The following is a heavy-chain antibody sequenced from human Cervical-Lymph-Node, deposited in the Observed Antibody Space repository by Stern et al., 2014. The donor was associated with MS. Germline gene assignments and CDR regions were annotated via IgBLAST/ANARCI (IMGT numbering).Heavy chain of an antibody. CDR2: IYYSGST. CDR3: ARVSYDFWSGYFPFDY. J-gene: IGHJ4*02. D-gene: IGHD3-3*01. CDR1: GGSISSGGYY. V-gene: IGHV4-31*03. Sequence: QVQLQESGPGLVKPSQTLSLPCTVSGGSISSGGYYWSWIRQHPGQGLEWIGYIYYSGSTYYNPSLKSRVTISVDTSKNQFSLKLSSVTAADTAVYYCARVSYDFWSGYFPFDYWGQGTLVTVSS.